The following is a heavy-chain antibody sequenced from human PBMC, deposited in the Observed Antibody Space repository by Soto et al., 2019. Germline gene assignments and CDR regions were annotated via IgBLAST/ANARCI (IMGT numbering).Heavy chain of an antibody. CDR2: INGNADNS. CDR1: GFTFSNYG. J-gene: IGHJ4*02. D-gene: IGHD6-19*01. V-gene: IGHV3-74*01. Sequence: GGSVRLSCAASGFTFSNYGMHWVRQAPGKGLAWVSRINGNADNSDYADSVKGRFTISRDNAMNRLYLQMDSLRADDTGVYYCVRDFRGAVAGSEFDHWGQGTLVTVSS. CDR3: VRDFRGAVAGSEFDH.